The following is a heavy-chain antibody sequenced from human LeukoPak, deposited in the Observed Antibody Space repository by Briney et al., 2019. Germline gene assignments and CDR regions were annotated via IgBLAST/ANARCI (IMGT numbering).Heavy chain of an antibody. CDR2: INTNTGNP. D-gene: IGHD6-19*01. V-gene: IGHV7-4-1*02. CDR3: ARDLRVYSSGPAGY. J-gene: IGHJ4*02. Sequence: ASVEVSCKASGYTFTSYDINWVRQATGQGLEWMGWINTNTGNPTYAQGFTGRFVFSLDTSVSTAYLQISSLKAEDTAVYYCARDLRVYSSGPAGYWGQGTLVTVSS. CDR1: GYTFTSYD.